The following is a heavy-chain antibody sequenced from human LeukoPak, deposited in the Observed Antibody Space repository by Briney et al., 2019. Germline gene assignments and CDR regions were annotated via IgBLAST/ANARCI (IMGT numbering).Heavy chain of an antibody. Sequence: SETLSLTCAVSGGSISSSNWWSWVRQPPGKGLEWIGEIYHSGSTNYNPSLKSRVTISVDKSKNQFSLKLSSVTAADTAVYYCARNGEQWLVRSYYYMDVWGKGTTVTVSS. D-gene: IGHD6-19*01. J-gene: IGHJ6*03. CDR2: IYHSGST. CDR3: ARNGEQWLVRSYYYMDV. CDR1: GGSISSSNW. V-gene: IGHV4-4*02.